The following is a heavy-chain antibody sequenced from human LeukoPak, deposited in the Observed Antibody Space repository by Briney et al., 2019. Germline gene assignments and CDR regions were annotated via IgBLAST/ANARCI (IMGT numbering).Heavy chain of an antibody. CDR2: ISGSGGST. J-gene: IGHJ4*02. CDR1: GFTFSSYA. Sequence: QSGGSLRLSCAASGFTFSSYAMSWVRQAPGKGLEWVSAISGSGGSTYYADSVKGRFTISRDNSKNTLYLQMNSLRAEDTAVYYCAKDLHVDDILTGYSYWGQGTLVAVSS. D-gene: IGHD3-9*01. V-gene: IGHV3-23*01. CDR3: AKDLHVDDILTGYSY.